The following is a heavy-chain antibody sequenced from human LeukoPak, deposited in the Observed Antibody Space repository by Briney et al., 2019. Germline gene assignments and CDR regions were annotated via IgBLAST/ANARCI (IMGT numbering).Heavy chain of an antibody. CDR2: IYYSGTT. D-gene: IGHD1-26*01. J-gene: IGHJ4*02. CDR1: GDSISSGTHF. Sequence: SETLSLTCTVSGDSISSGTHFWGWIRQPPGKGLEWIGTIYYSGTTHYNPPLKSRVTISVDTSNNQFSLKLSSVTAADTAVYYCARQPPGSYQWTFDYWGQGTLVAVSS. CDR3: ARQPPGSYQWTFDY. V-gene: IGHV4-39*01.